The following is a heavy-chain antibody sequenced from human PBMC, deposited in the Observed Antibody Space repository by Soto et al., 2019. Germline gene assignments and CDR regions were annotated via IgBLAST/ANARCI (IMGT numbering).Heavy chain of an antibody. CDR2: ITYNGINK. J-gene: IGHJ4*02. Sequence: PGGSLRLSCAASGFAFSDYAMHWVRQSLGKGPEWVSAITYNGINKYYADSVKDLFSISRDNSKNTVFLQMNSLRPEDTAVYFCARGPPLSVGYYFDHWGQGTLVTVS. CDR3: ARGPPLSVGYYFDH. CDR1: GFAFSDYA. V-gene: IGHV3-30-3*01. D-gene: IGHD1-26*01.